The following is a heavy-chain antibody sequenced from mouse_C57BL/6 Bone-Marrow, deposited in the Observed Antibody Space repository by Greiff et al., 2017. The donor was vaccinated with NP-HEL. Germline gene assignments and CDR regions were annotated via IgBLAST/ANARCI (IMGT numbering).Heavy chain of an antibody. D-gene: IGHD2-5*01. CDR2: FHPYNDDT. CDR1: GYTFTTYP. Sequence: VMLVESGAELVKPGASVKMSCKASGYTFTTYPIEWMKQNHGKSLEWIGNFHPYNDDTKYNEKFKGKATLTVEKSSSTVYLELSRLTSDDSAVYYCARLSNYPYYAMDYWGQGTSVTVSS. J-gene: IGHJ4*01. CDR3: ARLSNYPYYAMDY. V-gene: IGHV1-47*01.